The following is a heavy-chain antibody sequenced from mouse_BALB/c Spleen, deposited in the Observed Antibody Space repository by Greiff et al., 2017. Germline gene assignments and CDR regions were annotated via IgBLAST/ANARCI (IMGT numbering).Heavy chain of an antibody. CDR3: AVWDVDYAMDY. D-gene: IGHD4-1*01. CDR2: ISSGGGST. Sequence: EVKVEESGGGLVKPGGSLKLSCAASGFAFSSYDMSWVRQTPEKRLEWVAYISSGGGSTYYPDTVKGRFTISRDNAKNTLYLQMSSLKSEDTAMYYCAVWDVDYAMDYWGQGTSVTVSS. J-gene: IGHJ4*01. CDR1: GFAFSSYD. V-gene: IGHV5-12-1*01.